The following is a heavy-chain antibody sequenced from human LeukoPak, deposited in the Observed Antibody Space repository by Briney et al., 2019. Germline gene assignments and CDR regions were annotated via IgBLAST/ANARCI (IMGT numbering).Heavy chain of an antibody. CDR3: AKVTQYNYYGSGSYYYYGMDV. CDR2: ISYDGSNK. CDR1: GFTFRNHG. Sequence: QPGGSLRLSCAASGFTFRNHGMHWVRQAPGKGLEWVAVISYDGSNKYYADSVKGRFTISRDNSKNTLYLQMNSLRAEDTAVYYCAKVTQYNYYGSGSYYYYGMDVWGQGTTVTVSS. J-gene: IGHJ6*02. V-gene: IGHV3-30*18. D-gene: IGHD3-10*01.